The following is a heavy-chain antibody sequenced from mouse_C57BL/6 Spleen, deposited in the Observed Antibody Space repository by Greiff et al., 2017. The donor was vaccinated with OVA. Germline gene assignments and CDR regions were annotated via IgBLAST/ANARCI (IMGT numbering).Heavy chain of an antibody. CDR3: ARIYDGYFDY. CDR1: GYTFTSYW. V-gene: IGHV1-64*01. CDR2: IHPNSGST. D-gene: IGHD2-3*01. Sequence: VQLQQPGAELVQPGASVKLSCKASGYTFTSYWMHWVKQRPGHGLEWIGMIHPNSGSTNYNEKFKSKATLTVDKSSSTAYMQLSSLTSEDAAVDYCARIYDGYFDYWGQGTTLTVSS. J-gene: IGHJ2*01.